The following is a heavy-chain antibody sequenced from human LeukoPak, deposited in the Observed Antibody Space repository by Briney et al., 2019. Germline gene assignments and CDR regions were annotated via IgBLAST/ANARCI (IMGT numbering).Heavy chain of an antibody. CDR1: GGTFSSYA. J-gene: IGHJ6*04. V-gene: IGHV1-69*06. CDR2: IIPIFGTA. D-gene: IGHD3-10*01. Sequence: SVKVSCKASGGTFSSYAISWVRQAPGQGLECMGGIIPIFGTANYAQKFQGRVTITADKSTSTAYMELSSLRSEDTAVYYCARARYYYGSGSYYPDYYYYGMDVWGKGTTVTVSS. CDR3: ARARYYYGSGSYYPDYYYYGMDV.